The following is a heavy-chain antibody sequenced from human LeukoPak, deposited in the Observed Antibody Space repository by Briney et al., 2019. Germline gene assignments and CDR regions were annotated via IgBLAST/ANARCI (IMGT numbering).Heavy chain of an antibody. J-gene: IGHJ6*03. Sequence: GGSLRLSCAASGFTFSSYLMSWVRQAPGKGLEWVANIKQDGGEKYYVDSVKGRFTISRDNAKNSLYLQMNSLRAEDTAVYYCAKSGSKSGWDYYYYMDVWGKGTTVTVSS. CDR2: IKQDGGEK. V-gene: IGHV3-7*01. D-gene: IGHD1-26*01. CDR3: AKSGSKSGWDYYYYMDV. CDR1: GFTFSSYL.